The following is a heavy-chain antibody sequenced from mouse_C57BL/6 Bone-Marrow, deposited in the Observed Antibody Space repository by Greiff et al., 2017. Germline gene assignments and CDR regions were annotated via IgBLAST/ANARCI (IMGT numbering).Heavy chain of an antibody. CDR3: ARHLYSLDY. V-gene: IGHV5-9*01. CDR2: ISGGGGNT. Sequence: EVMLVESGGGLVKPGGSLKLSCAASGFTFSSYTMSWVRQTPEKRLEWVATISGGGGNTYYPDSVKGRFTISRDNAKNTLYLQMSSLRSEDTALYYCARHLYSLDYWGQGTSVIVSS. J-gene: IGHJ4*01. D-gene: IGHD2-1*01. CDR1: GFTFSSYT.